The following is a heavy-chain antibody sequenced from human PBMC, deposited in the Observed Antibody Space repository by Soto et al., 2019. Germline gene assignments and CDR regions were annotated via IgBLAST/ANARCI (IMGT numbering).Heavy chain of an antibody. J-gene: IGHJ4*02. CDR1: GFTFSSYA. D-gene: IGHD3-10*01. V-gene: IGHV3-23*01. CDR3: AKGGVSGYYFDY. CDR2: ISGSGGST. Sequence: EVQLLESGGGLVQPGGSLRLSCAASGFTFSSYAMSWVRQAPGKGLEWVSAISGSGGSTYYADSVKGRFTISRDNSKNTLYLQMNSLIAEDTAIYYCAKGGVSGYYFDYWGQGTLVTVSS.